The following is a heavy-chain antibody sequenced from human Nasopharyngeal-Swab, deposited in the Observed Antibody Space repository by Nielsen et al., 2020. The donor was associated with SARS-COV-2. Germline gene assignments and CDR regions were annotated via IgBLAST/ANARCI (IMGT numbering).Heavy chain of an antibody. D-gene: IGHD6-13*01. CDR3: ARDLGINRDIAAATSY. Sequence: ASVKVSCKASVYTFTSYVISWVRQAPGQGLEWMGWISAYNGNTNYAQRLQGRVTMTTDTSTSTAYMELRSLRSDDTAVYYCARDLGINRDIAAATSYWGQGTLVTVSS. V-gene: IGHV1-18*01. J-gene: IGHJ4*02. CDR1: VYTFTSYV. CDR2: ISAYNGNT.